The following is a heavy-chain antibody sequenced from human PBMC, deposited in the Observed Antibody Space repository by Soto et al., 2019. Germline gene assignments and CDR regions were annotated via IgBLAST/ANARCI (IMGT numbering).Heavy chain of an antibody. Sequence: RRLSCSVFGFTFSNYAMHWVRQAPGKGLQYVSSISSDGGSTYYADSVKARFTISRDNSKNTLYLQMSSLRVEDTAVYYCVKDRYVDYWGQGNLLTVSS. J-gene: IGHJ4*02. CDR1: GFTFSNYA. V-gene: IGHV3-64D*06. CDR2: ISSDGGST. CDR3: VKDRYVDY.